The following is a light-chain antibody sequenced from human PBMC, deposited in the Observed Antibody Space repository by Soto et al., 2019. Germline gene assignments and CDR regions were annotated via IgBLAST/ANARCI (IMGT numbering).Light chain of an antibody. CDR1: SSDVGGYNY. V-gene: IGLV2-14*01. Sequence: QSALTQPASVSGTPGQSITISCTGTSSDVGGYNYVSWYQQHPGKAPKLMIYEVSNRPSGVSNRFSGSKSVNTASLTISGLQAEDEADYYCSSYTSSSTRVVFGGGTKVTVL. J-gene: IGLJ2*01. CDR2: EVS. CDR3: SSYTSSSTRVV.